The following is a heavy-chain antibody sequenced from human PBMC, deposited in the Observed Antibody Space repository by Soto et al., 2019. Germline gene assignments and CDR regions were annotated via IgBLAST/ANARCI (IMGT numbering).Heavy chain of an antibody. J-gene: IGHJ3*02. V-gene: IGHV1-3*01. CDR3: VRTGSLDAFDI. Sequence: ASVKVSCKASGYTFTSYGIHWVRQAPGQRLEWMGWINAANGDTKYSPKFQGRVTMTTDTSTSTAYMELRSLRSDDTAVYYCVRTGSLDAFDIWGQGTMVTVSS. CDR2: INAANGDT. CDR1: GYTFTSYG. D-gene: IGHD1-26*01.